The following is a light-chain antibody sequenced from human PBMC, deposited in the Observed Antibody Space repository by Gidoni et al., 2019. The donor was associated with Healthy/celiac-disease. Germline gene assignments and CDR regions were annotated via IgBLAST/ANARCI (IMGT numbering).Light chain of an antibody. V-gene: IGKV3-20*01. CDR1: HSVSSSY. J-gene: IGKJ4*01. CDR3: QLQFT. Sequence: EIVLTPSPGTLSLSPGERATLSCRASHSVSSSYLAWYQQKPCQAPRLLIYGASSRPTGIPDRFSGSGSGTDFTLTISRLEPEDFAVYYCQLQFTFCGGTKVEIK. CDR2: GAS.